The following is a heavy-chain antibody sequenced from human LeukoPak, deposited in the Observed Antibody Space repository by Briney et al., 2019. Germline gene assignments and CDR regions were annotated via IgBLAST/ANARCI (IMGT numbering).Heavy chain of an antibody. V-gene: IGHV1-69*13. CDR1: GGTFSSNA. J-gene: IGHJ4*02. D-gene: IGHD7-27*01. CDR3: ARVGIWGPMYYFDY. CDR2: IIPIFGTA. Sequence: SVKVSCKXSGGTFSSNAISWVRQAPGQGLEWMGRIIPIFGTANYAQKFQGRVTITADESTSTAYMELSSLRSEDTAVYYCARVGIWGPMYYFDYWGQGTLVTVSS.